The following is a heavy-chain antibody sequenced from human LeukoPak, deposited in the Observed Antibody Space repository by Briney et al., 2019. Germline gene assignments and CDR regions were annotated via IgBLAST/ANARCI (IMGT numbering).Heavy chain of an antibody. Sequence: ASVKVSCKAPGYTFTSYGISWVRQAPGQGLEWMGWISAYNGNTNYAQKLQGRVTMTTDTSTSTAYMELRSLRSDDTAVYYCAREVGSGWYPAADYWGQGTLVTVSS. CDR2: ISAYNGNT. J-gene: IGHJ4*02. V-gene: IGHV1-18*01. CDR3: AREVGSGWYPAADY. D-gene: IGHD6-19*01. CDR1: GYTFTSYG.